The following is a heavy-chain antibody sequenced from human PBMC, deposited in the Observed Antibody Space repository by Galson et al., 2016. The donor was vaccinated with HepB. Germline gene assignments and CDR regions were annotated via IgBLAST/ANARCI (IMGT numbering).Heavy chain of an antibody. D-gene: IGHD3-3*01. Sequence: QSGAEVKKPGESLKISCKGSEYSFTTYWIGWVRQMPGKGLEWMGIIYPGDSDTRYSPSFEGQVTISVDKSISTAYLQWSSLKASDTAMYYCARHFVPRFLECDALDIWGQGTMVTVSS. V-gene: IGHV5-51*01. CDR1: EYSFTTYW. J-gene: IGHJ3*02. CDR2: IYPGDSDT. CDR3: ARHFVPRFLECDALDI.